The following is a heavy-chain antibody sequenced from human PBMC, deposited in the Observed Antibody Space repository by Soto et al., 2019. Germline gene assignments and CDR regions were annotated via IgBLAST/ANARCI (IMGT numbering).Heavy chain of an antibody. CDR1: GFYFRNYA. CDR3: ANGLATYGLLTHDY. V-gene: IGHV3-23*01. D-gene: IGHD3-10*01. CDR2: LTGSRSNI. Sequence: EVQLLESGGGLVQPGGSLRLSCAASGFYFRNYAMSWVRQAPGKGLEWISTLTGSRSNIYYEDSVKGRFAISRNNSRNTMYLEMNSRTAEDTAVYYCANGLATYGLLTHDYWGQGTLVTVSS. J-gene: IGHJ4*02.